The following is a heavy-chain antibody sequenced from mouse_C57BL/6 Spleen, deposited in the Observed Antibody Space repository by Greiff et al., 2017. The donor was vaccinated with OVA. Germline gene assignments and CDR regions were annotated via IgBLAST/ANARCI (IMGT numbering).Heavy chain of an antibody. CDR3: ARNWDVAWFAY. Sequence: VKLQQPGAELVRPGSSVKLSCKASGYTFTSYWMDWVKQRPGQGLEWIGNIYPSDSETHYNQKFKDKATLTVDKSSSTAYMQLSSLTSEDSAVYYCARNWDVAWFAYWGQGTLVTVSA. V-gene: IGHV1-61*01. CDR2: IYPSDSET. CDR1: GYTFTSYW. D-gene: IGHD4-1*01. J-gene: IGHJ3*01.